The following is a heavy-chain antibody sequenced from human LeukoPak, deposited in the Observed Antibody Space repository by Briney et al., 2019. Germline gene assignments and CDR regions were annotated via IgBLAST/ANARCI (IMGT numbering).Heavy chain of an antibody. CDR2: ISSSGSYI. Sequence: GGSLRLSCAASGFTFSDYYMSWIRQAPGKGLEWVSYISSSGSYIYYADSVKGRFTISRDNSKNTLYLQMNSLRAEDTAVYYCAKDSSGYYLDYWGQGTLVTVSS. CDR1: GFTFSDYY. CDR3: AKDSSGYYLDY. V-gene: IGHV3-11*04. J-gene: IGHJ4*02. D-gene: IGHD3-22*01.